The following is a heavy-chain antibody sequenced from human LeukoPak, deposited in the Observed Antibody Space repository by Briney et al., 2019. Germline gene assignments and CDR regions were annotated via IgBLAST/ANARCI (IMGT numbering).Heavy chain of an antibody. CDR2: VHYSGST. J-gene: IGHJ4*02. V-gene: IGHV4-59*02. CDR1: GGAVSSEY. Sequence: ASETLSLTCTVSGGAVSSEYWGWIRQPPGKGLEWIGYVHYSGSTSYNPSLKSRVTISIGTSNTQFSLKVSSVTATDTAVYYCARASGFSIDNWGQGTQVSVSS. D-gene: IGHD1-26*01. CDR3: ARASGFSIDN.